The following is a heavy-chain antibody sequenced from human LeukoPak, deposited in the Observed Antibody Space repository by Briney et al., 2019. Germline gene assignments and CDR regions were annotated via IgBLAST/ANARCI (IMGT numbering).Heavy chain of an antibody. D-gene: IGHD3-22*01. Sequence: SETLSLTCAVYGGSFSGYYWSWVRQPPGKGLEWIGEINQSGSTNYNPSLKSRVTISVDTSKNQFSLKLSSVTAADTAVYYCAGLVGRYSSGLYYYYFDYWGQGTLVTVSS. J-gene: IGHJ4*02. V-gene: IGHV4-34*01. CDR1: GGSFSGYY. CDR2: INQSGST. CDR3: AGLVGRYSSGLYYYYFDY.